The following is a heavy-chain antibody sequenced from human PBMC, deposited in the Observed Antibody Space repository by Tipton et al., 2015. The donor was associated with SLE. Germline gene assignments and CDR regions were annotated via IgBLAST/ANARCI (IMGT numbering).Heavy chain of an antibody. Sequence: GSLRLSCAASGFTFSWHDMHWVRQITGKGLEWVSGIGPAGDPYYAGSVRGRFTISRENGKNSLYLQINSLKTEDTAVYYCTRDVAVGLTTDNFQHWGQGTLVTVSS. D-gene: IGHD4-17*01. CDR3: TRDVAVGLTTDNFQH. V-gene: IGHV3-13*05. CDR2: IGPAGDP. CDR1: GFTFSWHD. J-gene: IGHJ1*01.